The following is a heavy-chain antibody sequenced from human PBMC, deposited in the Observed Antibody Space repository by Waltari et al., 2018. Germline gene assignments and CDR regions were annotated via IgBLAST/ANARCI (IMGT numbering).Heavy chain of an antibody. CDR1: GFRFSAYA. D-gene: IGHD1-26*01. V-gene: IGHV3-30*02. J-gene: IGHJ4*02. CDR3: AKDLKGAWTIDY. CDR2: IQPDGGDK. Sequence: QVHLVESGGGLVKPGGCLRHHGAASGFRFSAYAMYWVRQAPGKGLEWVAHIQPDGGDKFYGDSVKGRFSISRDDSRNTLFLQMNSLRDEDTAVYYCAKDLKGAWTIDYWGQGTLVTVSS.